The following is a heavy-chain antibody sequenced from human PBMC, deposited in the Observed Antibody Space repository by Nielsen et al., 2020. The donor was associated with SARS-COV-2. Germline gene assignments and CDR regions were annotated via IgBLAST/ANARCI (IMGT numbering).Heavy chain of an antibody. CDR2: ISASDNYI. V-gene: IGHV3-21*06. CDR1: EFTFSRHG. Sequence: GGSLRLSCAGSEFTFSRHGMNWVRLAPGKGLEWVSSISASDNYIHYADSVKGRFTISRDNAKNLLYLHMNSLRVADTAVYYCTGTGTYYDPFDSWGQGTLVTVSS. D-gene: IGHD1-7*01. CDR3: TGTGTYYDPFDS. J-gene: IGHJ4*02.